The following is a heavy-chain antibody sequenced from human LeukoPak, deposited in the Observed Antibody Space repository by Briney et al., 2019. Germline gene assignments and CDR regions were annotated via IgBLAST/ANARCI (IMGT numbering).Heavy chain of an antibody. Sequence: ASVKVSCKASGYTFTSYGISWVRQAPGQGLEWMGWISAYNGNTNYAQKFQGRVTMTTDTSTSTAYMELRSLRSDDTAVYYCARDIPKLGYYYYYMDVWGKGTTVTVSS. CDR1: GYTFTSYG. CDR3: ARDIPKLGYYYYYMDV. CDR2: ISAYNGNT. J-gene: IGHJ6*03. V-gene: IGHV1-18*01. D-gene: IGHD2-21*01.